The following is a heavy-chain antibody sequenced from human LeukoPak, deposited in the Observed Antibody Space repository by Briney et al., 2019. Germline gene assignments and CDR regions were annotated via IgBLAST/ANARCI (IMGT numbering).Heavy chain of an antibody. CDR2: INHSGST. CDR1: GGSFSGCY. D-gene: IGHD3-3*01. CDR3: ARVNYDFWSGWAPFDY. J-gene: IGHJ4*02. Sequence: SETLSLTCAVYGGSFSGCYWSWIRQPPGKGLEWIGEINHSGSTNYNPSLKSRVTISVDTSKNQFSLKLSSVTAADTAVYYCARVNYDFWSGWAPFDYWGQGTLVTVSS. V-gene: IGHV4-34*01.